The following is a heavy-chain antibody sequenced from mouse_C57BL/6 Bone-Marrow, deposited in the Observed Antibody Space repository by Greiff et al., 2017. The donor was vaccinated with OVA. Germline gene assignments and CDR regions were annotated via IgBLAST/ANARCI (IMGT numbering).Heavy chain of an antibody. CDR2: IYPRSGNT. CDR1: GYTFTSYG. Sequence: QVQLQQSGAELARPGASVKLSCKASGYTFTSYGISWVKQRTGQGLEWIGEIYPRSGNTYYNEKFKGKATLTADKSSSTAYMELRSLTSEDSAVYFCARKGYYGSRYFDVWGTGTTVTVAS. CDR3: ARKGYYGSRYFDV. D-gene: IGHD1-1*01. V-gene: IGHV1-81*01. J-gene: IGHJ1*03.